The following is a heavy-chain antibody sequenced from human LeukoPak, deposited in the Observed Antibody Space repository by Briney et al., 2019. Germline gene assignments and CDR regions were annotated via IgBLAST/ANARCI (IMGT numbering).Heavy chain of an antibody. V-gene: IGHV5-51*01. D-gene: IGHD2-2*02. CDR3: ARHRYCSSTSCYRYYGLYYMDV. CDR1: GYSFTSYW. CDR2: IYPDDSDT. J-gene: IGHJ6*03. Sequence: WQSLKISRKGSGYSFTSYWVGWVRQMPGKVLECMGIIYPDDSDTRYSPSFQGQVTISADKSISTAHLQWSRLKASDTAIYYCARHRYCSSTSCYRYYGLYYMDVWGKGTTVTVSS.